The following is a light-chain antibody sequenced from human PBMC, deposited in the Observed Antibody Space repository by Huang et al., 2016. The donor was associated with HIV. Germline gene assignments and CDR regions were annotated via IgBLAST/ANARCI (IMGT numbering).Light chain of an antibody. Sequence: DIQMTQSPSSLSASVGDRVTITCRASQSISTYLNWYQQKPGRAPKLLIHSASCLQSGVPSRFSGSGSGTDFTLTISSLQPEDFATYFCQQSYTTLGTFGRGTNLEIK. CDR3: QQSYTTLGT. CDR2: SAS. J-gene: IGKJ2*01. V-gene: IGKV1-39*01. CDR1: QSISTY.